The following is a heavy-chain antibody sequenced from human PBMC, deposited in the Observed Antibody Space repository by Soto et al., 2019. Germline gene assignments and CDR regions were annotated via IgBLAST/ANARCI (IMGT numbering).Heavy chain of an antibody. V-gene: IGHV3-21*01. J-gene: IGHJ3*02. CDR1: GFTFSTYS. D-gene: IGHD2-15*01. CDR2: ISSSYSYI. CDR3: ARRRSPERGCSVGSCYLRIDAFDI. Sequence: GGSLRLSCAASGFTFSTYSMNWVRQAPGEGLEWVSSISSSYSYIYYADSVKGRFTISRDNAENSLYLHMNSLRAEDTAVYYCARRRSPERGCSVGSCYLRIDAFDIWGQGPMVTVSS.